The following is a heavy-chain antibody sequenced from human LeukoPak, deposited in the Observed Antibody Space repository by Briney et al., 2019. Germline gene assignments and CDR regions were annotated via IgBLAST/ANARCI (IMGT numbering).Heavy chain of an antibody. CDR1: GGIVSSYA. CDR2: IIPSFGRA. D-gene: IGHD4-11*01. V-gene: IGHV1-69*13. Sequence: SVKVSCKASGGIVSSYAISWVRLAPGHGLEWTGGIIPSFGRAKYAQKFQDRVSITSDESTSTVYMELSSLRSDDTAVYYCARAGRFSNYDYYYHMDVWGKGTTVTVSS. J-gene: IGHJ6*03. CDR3: ARAGRFSNYDYYYHMDV.